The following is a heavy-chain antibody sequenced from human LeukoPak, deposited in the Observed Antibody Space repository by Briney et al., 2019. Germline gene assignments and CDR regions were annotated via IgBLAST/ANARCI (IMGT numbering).Heavy chain of an antibody. CDR2: IYSSGST. V-gene: IGHV4-4*07. CDR3: ARATTYYYGTDV. Sequence: PSETLSLTCTVSGGSISSYYWSWVRQPAGKGLEWIGRIYSSGSTSYNPSLKSRVTMSVDTSKNQFSLELTSVTPADTAVYYCARATTYYYGTDVWGQGTTVTVSS. D-gene: IGHD1-1*01. CDR1: GGSISSYY. J-gene: IGHJ6*02.